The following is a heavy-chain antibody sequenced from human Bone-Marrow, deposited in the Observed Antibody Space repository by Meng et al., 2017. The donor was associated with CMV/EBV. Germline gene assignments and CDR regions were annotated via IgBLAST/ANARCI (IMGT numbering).Heavy chain of an antibody. J-gene: IGHJ4*02. CDR2: IYDSGST. V-gene: IGHV4-59*11. CDR3: ASGGSWPLDY. D-gene: IGHD3-16*01. CDR1: GDSISNHY. Sequence: SETLSLTCTISGDSISNHYWSWIRQPPGKGLEWIGYIYDSGSTNYNPSLKSRVTISADTSKNQFSLKLSSVTAADTAVYYCASGGSWPLDYWGQGTLVTVSS.